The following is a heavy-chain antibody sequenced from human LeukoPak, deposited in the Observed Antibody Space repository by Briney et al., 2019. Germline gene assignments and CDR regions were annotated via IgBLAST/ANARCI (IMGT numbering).Heavy chain of an antibody. CDR1: GGSISSSSYY. CDR3: ARNLNYDFWSGYYSVYYGMDV. D-gene: IGHD3-3*01. V-gene: IGHV4-39*01. CDR2: IYYSGST. Sequence: SETLSLTCTVSGGSISSSSYYWGWIRQPPGKGLEWIGSIYYSGSTYYNPSLKSRVTISVDTSKNQFSLKLSSVTAADTAVYYCARNLNYDFWSGYYSVYYGMDVWGQGTTVTVSS. J-gene: IGHJ6*02.